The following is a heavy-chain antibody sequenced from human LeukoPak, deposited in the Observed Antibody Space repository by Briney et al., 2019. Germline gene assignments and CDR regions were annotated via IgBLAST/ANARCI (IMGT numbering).Heavy chain of an antibody. D-gene: IGHD5-18*01. CDR2: ISYDGSHK. J-gene: IGHJ4*02. V-gene: IGHV3-30*18. CDR3: AKGITAMVLDY. CDR1: GFTFSSYG. Sequence: PGGSLRPSCAASGFTFSSYGMHWVRQVPGKGLEWVAVISYDGSHKYYADSVKARFTISRDNSKNTLYLQMNSLRGEDTAVYYCAKGITAMVLDYWGQGTLVTVSS.